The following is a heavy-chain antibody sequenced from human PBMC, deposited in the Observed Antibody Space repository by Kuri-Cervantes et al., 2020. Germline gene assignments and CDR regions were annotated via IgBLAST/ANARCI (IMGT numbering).Heavy chain of an antibody. CDR1: GFTFDDYG. CDR2: IKGKTDGGTI. V-gene: IGHV3-15*01. J-gene: IGHJ5*02. CDR3: ATGFDP. Sequence: GESLKISCAASGFTFDDYGMSWVRQAPGKGLKWVGRIKGKTDGGTIDYAAPVKGRFTISRDDSKNMLYLQMNSLKIEDTAVYYCATGFDPWGQGTLVTVSS.